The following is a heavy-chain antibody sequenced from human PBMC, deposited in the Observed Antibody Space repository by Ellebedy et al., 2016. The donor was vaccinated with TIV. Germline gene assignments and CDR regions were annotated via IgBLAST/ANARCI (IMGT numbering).Heavy chain of an antibody. Sequence: GESLKISCAASGFIVSSYFMSWVRQAPGKGLEWVSVIYKDDGTNYTDSVEGRFTISRDTSKNALYLQMNSLRAEDTAVYYCARDPRGGGDYGENWFDPWGRGTLVTVSS. D-gene: IGHD2-21*01. CDR3: ARDPRGGGDYGENWFDP. CDR1: GFIVSSYF. CDR2: IYKDDGT. J-gene: IGHJ5*02. V-gene: IGHV3-66*01.